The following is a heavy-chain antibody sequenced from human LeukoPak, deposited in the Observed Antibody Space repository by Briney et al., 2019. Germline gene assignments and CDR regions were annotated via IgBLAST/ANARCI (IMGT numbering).Heavy chain of an antibody. V-gene: IGHV1-69*13. Sequence: ASVKVSCKASGGTFTSFNIIWLRQAPGQGLEWMGGIIPVFNKPIYAQKFQGRVTITADESTSTAYMELSSLRSEDTAVYYCARDQRSGWYGDPHPSWFDPWGQGTLVTVSS. CDR2: IIPVFNKP. CDR3: ARDQRSGWYGDPHPSWFDP. D-gene: IGHD6-19*01. J-gene: IGHJ5*02. CDR1: GGTFTSFN.